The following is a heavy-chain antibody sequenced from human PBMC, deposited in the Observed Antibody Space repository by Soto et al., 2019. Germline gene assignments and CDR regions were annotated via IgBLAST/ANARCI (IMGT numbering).Heavy chain of an antibody. CDR2: IIPIFGTA. Sequence: SVKVSCKASGGTFSSYAISWVRQAPGQGLEWMGGIIPIFGTANYAQKFQGRVTITADKSTSTAYMELSSLRSEDTAVYYCATDRQLSIIHYYGMDVWGQGTTVTVSS. V-gene: IGHV1-69*06. CDR1: GGTFSSYA. J-gene: IGHJ6*02. D-gene: IGHD2-21*01. CDR3: ATDRQLSIIHYYGMDV.